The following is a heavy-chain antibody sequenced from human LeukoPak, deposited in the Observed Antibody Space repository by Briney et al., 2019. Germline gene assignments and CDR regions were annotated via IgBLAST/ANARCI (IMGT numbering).Heavy chain of an antibody. CDR3: AREAPRDQAVTGLRAIDV. CDR2: INPYDGST. J-gene: IGHJ3*01. V-gene: IGHV1-46*01. D-gene: IGHD2-21*02. Sequence: GASVKVSCKASAYTFPKNYMHWVRLAPGQGLEWMGIINPYDGSTTYAQSFQGRVTVTRDTSTNAVYMELSSLRDEDTGVYYCAREAPRDQAVTGLRAIDVWGQGTMVTVSS. CDR1: AYTFPKNY.